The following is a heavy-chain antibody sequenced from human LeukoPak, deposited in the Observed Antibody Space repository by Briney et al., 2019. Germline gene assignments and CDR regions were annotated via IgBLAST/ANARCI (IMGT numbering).Heavy chain of an antibody. CDR1: GGTFSSYA. V-gene: IGHV1-69*05. CDR2: ITPIFGTA. D-gene: IGHD5/OR15-5a*01. J-gene: IGHJ6*03. CDR3: ARVEVYDPYYYYMDV. Sequence: GASVKVSCKASGGTFSSYAISWVRQAPGQGLEWMGGITPIFGTANYAQKFQGRVTITTDESTSTAYMELSSLRSEDTAVYYCARVEVYDPYYYYMDVWGKGTTVTVSS.